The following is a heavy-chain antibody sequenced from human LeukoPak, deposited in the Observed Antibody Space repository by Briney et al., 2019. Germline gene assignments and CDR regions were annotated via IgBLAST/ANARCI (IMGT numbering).Heavy chain of an antibody. V-gene: IGHV4-59*01. Sequence: SETLSLTCTVSGGSTSSYYWSWIRQPPGRGLEWIGFIYSTGTTNYIPSLKSRVTISVDTSKNQFSLNLSSVTAADTAVYYCARTLYCDGDCYYFDSWGQGTLVTVSS. J-gene: IGHJ4*02. D-gene: IGHD2-21*02. CDR3: ARTLYCDGDCYYFDS. CDR2: IYSTGTT. CDR1: GGSTSSYY.